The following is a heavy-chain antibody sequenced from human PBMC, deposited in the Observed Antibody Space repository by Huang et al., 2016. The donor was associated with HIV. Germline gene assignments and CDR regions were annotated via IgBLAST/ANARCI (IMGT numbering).Heavy chain of an antibody. J-gene: IGHJ6*03. V-gene: IGHV1-18*01. D-gene: IGHD5-18*01. CDR3: ARGGGIQLWLLGYYYMDV. Sequence: QVQLAQSGAEVKKPGSSVKVSCKASGYTFSSLGSSWVRHAPGQGLEWVGWVSVYTGNTKYAQKFQGRLTMTTDTSTSTAYMELRGLRADDTAVYYCARGGGIQLWLLGYYYMDVWGNGTTVTVSS. CDR2: VSVYTGNT. CDR1: GYTFSSLG.